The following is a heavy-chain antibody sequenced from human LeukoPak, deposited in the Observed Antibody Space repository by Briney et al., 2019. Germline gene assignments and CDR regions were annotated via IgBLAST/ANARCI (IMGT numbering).Heavy chain of an antibody. V-gene: IGHV3-21*01. CDR1: GFTFSSYS. CDR2: ISSSSSYI. J-gene: IGHJ4*02. Sequence: GGSLRLSCAASGFTFSSYSMNWVRRAPGKGLEWVSSISSSSSYIYYADSVKGRFTISRDNAKNSLYLQMNGLRAEDTAVYYCARDSDYGDHDYWGQGTLVTVSS. CDR3: ARDSDYGDHDY. D-gene: IGHD4-17*01.